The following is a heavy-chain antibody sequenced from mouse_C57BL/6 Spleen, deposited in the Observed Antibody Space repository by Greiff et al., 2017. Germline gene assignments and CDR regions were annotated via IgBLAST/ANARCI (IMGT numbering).Heavy chain of an antibody. V-gene: IGHV1-20*01. D-gene: IGHD2-1*01. CDR3: ARDGIYYGNYWGAMDY. CDR2: INPYNGDT. CDR1: GYSFTGYF. Sequence: EVKVVESGPELVKPGDSVKISCKASGYSFTGYFMNWVMQSHGKSLEWIGRINPYNGDTFYNQKFKGKATLTVDKSSSTAHMELRSLTSVDSAVYYCARDGIYYGNYWGAMDYWGQGTAVTVSS. J-gene: IGHJ4*01.